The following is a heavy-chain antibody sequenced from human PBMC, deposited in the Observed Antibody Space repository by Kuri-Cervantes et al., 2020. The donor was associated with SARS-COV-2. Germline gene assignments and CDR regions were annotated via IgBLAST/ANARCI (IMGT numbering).Heavy chain of an antibody. J-gene: IGHJ6*02. CDR1: GFTFSNAW. V-gene: IGHV3-7*01. D-gene: IGHD1-26*01. CDR3: ARGIVRATLWETGMDV. Sequence: GESLKISCAASGFTFSNAWMNWVRQAPGKGLEWVANVKEDGSEKFYVDSVKGRFTISRDNAKNSLYLQMSSLRAEDSAVYYCARGIVRATLWETGMDVWGQGTTVTVSS. CDR2: VKEDGSEK.